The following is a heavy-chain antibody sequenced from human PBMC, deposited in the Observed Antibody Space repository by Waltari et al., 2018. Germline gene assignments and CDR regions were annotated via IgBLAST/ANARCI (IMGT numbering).Heavy chain of an antibody. CDR3: AKDQSGLRDFNWFDP. V-gene: IGHV3-30*02. D-gene: IGHD5-12*01. J-gene: IGHJ5*02. CDR1: GFTFSSYG. CDR2: IRYDGSNK. Sequence: QVQLVESGGGVVQPGGSLRLSCAASGFTFSSYGMHWVRQAPGKGLEWVAFIRYDGSNKYYADSVKGRFTISRDNSKNTLYLQMNSLRAEDTAVYYCAKDQSGLRDFNWFDPWGQGTLVTVSS.